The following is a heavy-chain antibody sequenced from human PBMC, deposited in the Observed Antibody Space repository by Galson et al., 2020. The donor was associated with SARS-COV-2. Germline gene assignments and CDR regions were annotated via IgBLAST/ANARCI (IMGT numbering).Heavy chain of an antibody. CDR3: ARDGRFGEQATGLDY. V-gene: IGHV3-33*01. J-gene: IGHJ4*02. D-gene: IGHD3-10*01. CDR2: IWYDGSNK. Sequence: QLGESLKISCAASGFTFSSYGMHWVRQAPGKGLEWVAVIWYDGSNKYYADSVKGRFTISRDNSKNTLYLQMNSLRAEDTAVYYCARDGRFGEQATGLDYWGQGTLVTVSS. CDR1: GFTFSSYG.